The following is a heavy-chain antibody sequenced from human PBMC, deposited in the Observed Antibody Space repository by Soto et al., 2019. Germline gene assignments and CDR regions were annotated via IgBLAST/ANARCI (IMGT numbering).Heavy chain of an antibody. CDR2: ISGSGGST. CDR3: AKDQYYYDSSGYPRHDFDY. D-gene: IGHD3-22*01. V-gene: IGHV3-23*01. J-gene: IGHJ4*02. Sequence: GGSLRLSCAASGFNFSSYAMSWVRQAPAQGLEWVSAISGSGGSTYYADSVKGRFTISRDNSKNTLYLQMNSLRAEDTAVYYCAKDQYYYDSSGYPRHDFDYWGQGTLVTVSS. CDR1: GFNFSSYA.